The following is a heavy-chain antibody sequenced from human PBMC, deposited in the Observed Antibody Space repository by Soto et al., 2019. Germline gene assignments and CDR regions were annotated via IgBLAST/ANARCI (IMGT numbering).Heavy chain of an antibody. CDR1: GYSFTSYW. D-gene: IGHD3-22*01. Sequence: ESLKISCKGSGYSFTSYWISWVRQMPGKGLEWMGRIDPSDSYTDYSPSFQGHVTISADKSISTAYLQWSSLKASDTAMYYCARHPTYYYDSSGYYPSPFDYWGQGTLVIVSS. J-gene: IGHJ4*02. CDR3: ARHPTYYYDSSGYYPSPFDY. V-gene: IGHV5-10-1*01. CDR2: IDPSDSYT.